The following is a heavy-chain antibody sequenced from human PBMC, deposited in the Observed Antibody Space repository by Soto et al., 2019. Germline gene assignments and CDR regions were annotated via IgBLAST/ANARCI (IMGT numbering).Heavy chain of an antibody. V-gene: IGHV3-23*04. J-gene: IGHJ4*02. CDR1: GFSFSNYV. D-gene: IGHD1-26*01. CDR2: ISDSGGTT. CDR3: AKRPSALLSFDY. Sequence: EVQLVDSGGGLVQPGGSLRLSCAASGFSFSNYVMSWVRQAPGKGLEWVSSISDSGGTTYYADSLKGRFTISRDNSKKTLYLQMNSLRAEDTAIYYCAKRPSALLSFDYWGQGALGSVSS.